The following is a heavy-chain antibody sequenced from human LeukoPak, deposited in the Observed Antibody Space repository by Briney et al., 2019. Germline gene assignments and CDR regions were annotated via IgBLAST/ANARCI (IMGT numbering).Heavy chain of an antibody. Sequence: GGSLRLSCAGAGFTFSTYTINWVRQAPGKGLEWVSSISSSSAYIYYADSVKGRFTISRDNAKNSLYLQMNSLRAEDTAVYYCARGAYEKPPAYWGQGTLVTVSS. V-gene: IGHV3-21*01. D-gene: IGHD5-12*01. J-gene: IGHJ4*02. CDR3: ARGAYEKPPAY. CDR1: GFTFSTYT. CDR2: ISSSSAYI.